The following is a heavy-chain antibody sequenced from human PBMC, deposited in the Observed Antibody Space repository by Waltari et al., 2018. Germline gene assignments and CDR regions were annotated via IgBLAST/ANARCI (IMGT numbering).Heavy chain of an antibody. CDR1: GGSFSGYY. D-gene: IGHD3-22*01. CDR3: ARARATYYYDSSGYRSGYYFDY. J-gene: IGHJ4*02. V-gene: IGHV4-34*01. Sequence: QVQLQQWGAGLLKPSETLSLTCAVYGGSFSGYYWSWLRQPPGKGLEWIGEINHSGSTNYNPSLKSRVTISVDTSKNQFSLKLSSVTAADTAVYYCARARATYYYDSSGYRSGYYFDYWGQGTLVTVSS. CDR2: INHSGST.